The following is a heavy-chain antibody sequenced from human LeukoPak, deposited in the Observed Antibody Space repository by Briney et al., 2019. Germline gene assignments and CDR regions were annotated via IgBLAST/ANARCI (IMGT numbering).Heavy chain of an antibody. D-gene: IGHD3-22*01. Sequence: PGGSLRLSCAAAGFTRSSNYMRGGRQAQGKGLEWGSVIYSGGSTYYADSVKGRFTISRDNSKNTLYLQMNSLRAEDTAVYYCARTTYYYDSSGYFDYWGQGTLVTVSS. CDR2: IYSGGST. V-gene: IGHV3-53*01. CDR3: ARTTYYYDSSGYFDY. J-gene: IGHJ4*02. CDR1: GFTRSSNY.